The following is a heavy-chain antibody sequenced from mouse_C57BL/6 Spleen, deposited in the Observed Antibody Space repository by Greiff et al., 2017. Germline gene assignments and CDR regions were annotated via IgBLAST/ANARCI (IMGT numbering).Heavy chain of an antibody. Sequence: QVQLQQPGAELVRPGSSVKLSCKASGYTFTSYWMDWVKQRPGQGLEWIGNIYPSDSETPYNQKFKDKATLTVDKSSSTAYRQLSSLPSEDSACYYCARRLPYLDYWGQGTTLTVSS. CDR1: GYTFTSYW. V-gene: IGHV1-61*01. J-gene: IGHJ2*01. CDR3: ARRLPYLDY. CDR2: IYPSDSET.